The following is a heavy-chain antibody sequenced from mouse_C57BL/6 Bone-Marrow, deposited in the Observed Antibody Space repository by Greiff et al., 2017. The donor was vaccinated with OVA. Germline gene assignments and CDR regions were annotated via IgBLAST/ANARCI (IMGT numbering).Heavy chain of an antibody. D-gene: IGHD2-3*01. V-gene: IGHV1-18*01. CDR3: ARGWLLPFYAMDY. J-gene: IGHJ4*01. CDR1: GYTFTDYN. Sequence: EVQGVESGPELVKPGASVKIPCKASGYTFTDYNMDWVKQSHGKSLEWIGDINPNNGGTIYNQKFKGKATLTVDKSSSTAYMELRSLTSEDTAVYYCARGWLLPFYAMDYWGQGTSVTVSS. CDR2: INPNNGGT.